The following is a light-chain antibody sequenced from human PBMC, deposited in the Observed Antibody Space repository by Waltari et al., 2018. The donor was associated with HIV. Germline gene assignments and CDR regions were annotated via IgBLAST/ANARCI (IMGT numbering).Light chain of an antibody. CDR2: DVC. V-gene: IGLV2-11*01. Sequence: QSALTQPRSVSGSPGPSVTISCTGTSSDVGAKNYVSWYQQNPGKAPVLLIFDVCQRPSGVPNRFSGSKSGNTASLTISGLQAVDEADYYCCSYAGKYTWVFGTGTKVTVL. CDR3: CSYAGKYTWV. J-gene: IGLJ1*01. CDR1: SSDVGAKNY.